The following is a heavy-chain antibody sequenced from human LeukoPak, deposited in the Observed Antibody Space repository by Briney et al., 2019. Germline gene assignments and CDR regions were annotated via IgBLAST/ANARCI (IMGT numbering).Heavy chain of an antibody. J-gene: IGHJ6*02. D-gene: IGHD3-16*01. CDR2: IHYSGRP. CDR3: ARFGVDYDMDV. CDR1: GGSISGHY. Sequence: SETLSLTCTVSGGSISGHYWTWTRQPPGKGLEWIGQIHYSGRPDYNPSLKSRVTISVDTSKNQLSLKVTSVTGADTAVYYCARFGVDYDMDVWGQGTTATVSS. V-gene: IGHV4-59*11.